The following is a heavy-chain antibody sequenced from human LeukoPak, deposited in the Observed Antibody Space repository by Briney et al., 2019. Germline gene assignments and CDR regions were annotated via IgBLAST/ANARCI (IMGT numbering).Heavy chain of an antibody. CDR1: GYTFTSYY. CDR3: ARRTPGIAVAGTGKWFDP. CDR2: INPSGGST. V-gene: IGHV1-46*01. J-gene: IGHJ5*02. D-gene: IGHD6-19*01. Sequence: ASVKVSCKASGYTFTSYYMHRVRQAPGQGLECMGIINPSGGSTSYAQKFQGRVTMPRDTSTSTVYMELSSLRSEDTAVYYCARRTPGIAVAGTGKWFDPWGQGTLVTVSS.